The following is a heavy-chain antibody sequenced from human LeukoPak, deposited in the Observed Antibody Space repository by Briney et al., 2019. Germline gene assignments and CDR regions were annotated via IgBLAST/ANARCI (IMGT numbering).Heavy chain of an antibody. D-gene: IGHD3-10*01. Sequence: SETLSLTCAVYGGSFSGYYWSWIRQPPGKGLEWIGEINHSGSTNYNPSLKSRVTISVDTSKNQFSLKLSPVTAADTAVYYCARGFLRSGSPTLDVWGKGTTVTVSS. J-gene: IGHJ6*04. CDR2: INHSGST. V-gene: IGHV4-34*01. CDR3: ARGFLRSGSPTLDV. CDR1: GGSFSGYY.